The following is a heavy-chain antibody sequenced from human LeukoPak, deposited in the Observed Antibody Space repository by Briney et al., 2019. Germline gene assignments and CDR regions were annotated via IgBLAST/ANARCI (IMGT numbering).Heavy chain of an antibody. Sequence: SETLSLTCAVYGGSFSGYYWSWIRQPPGKGLEWIGEINHSGSTNYNPSLKSRVTISVDTSKNQFSLKLSSVTAADTAVYYCAGYGDYEGYFDYWGQGTLATVSS. D-gene: IGHD4-17*01. CDR1: GGSFSGYY. J-gene: IGHJ4*02. V-gene: IGHV4-34*01. CDR2: INHSGST. CDR3: AGYGDYEGYFDY.